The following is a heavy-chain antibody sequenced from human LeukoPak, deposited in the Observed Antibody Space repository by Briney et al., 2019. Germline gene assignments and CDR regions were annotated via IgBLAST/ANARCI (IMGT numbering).Heavy chain of an antibody. V-gene: IGHV3-7*01. CDR3: ASFRITVAGRTGLDY. Sequence: TGGSLRLSCAASGFTFSNYWMSWVRQAPGKGLEWVANIKQDGSEKYYVDSVKGRLTISRDNAKNSLYLQMNSLRAEDTAVYYCASFRITVAGRTGLDYWGQGTLVTVSS. CDR2: IKQDGSEK. J-gene: IGHJ4*02. D-gene: IGHD6-19*01. CDR1: GFTFSNYW.